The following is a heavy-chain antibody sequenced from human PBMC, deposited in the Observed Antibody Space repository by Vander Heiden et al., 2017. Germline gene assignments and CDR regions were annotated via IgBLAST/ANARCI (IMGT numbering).Heavy chain of an antibody. CDR2: IYYSGST. Sequence: QVQLQESGPGLVQPSETLSLTCTVSGGSISSYYWSWIRQPPGKGLEWIGYIYYSGSTNYNPSLKSRVTISVDTSKNQFSLKLSSVTAADTAVYYCARLDVLGYNQNWFDPWGQGTLVTVSS. J-gene: IGHJ5*02. D-gene: IGHD5-12*01. CDR3: ARLDVLGYNQNWFDP. CDR1: GGSISSYY. V-gene: IGHV4-59*08.